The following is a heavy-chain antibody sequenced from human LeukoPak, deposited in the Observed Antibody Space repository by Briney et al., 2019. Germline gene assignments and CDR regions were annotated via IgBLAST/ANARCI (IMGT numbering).Heavy chain of an antibody. D-gene: IGHD2-15*01. CDR3: ARCSGSSTYHSDDY. Sequence: KPGGSLRLSCVVSGFTFSSYSINWVRQAPGKGLEWVSSISSKRRYIYYADSVKGRFTISRDNAKNSLSLQMNSLRAEDTAVYYCARCSGSSTYHSDDYWGQGTLVTVSS. V-gene: IGHV3-21*01. J-gene: IGHJ4*02. CDR1: GFTFSSYS. CDR2: ISSKRRYI.